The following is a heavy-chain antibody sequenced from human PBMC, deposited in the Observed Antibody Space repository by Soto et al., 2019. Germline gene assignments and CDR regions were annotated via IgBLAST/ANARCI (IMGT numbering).Heavy chain of an antibody. CDR2: INSDGSST. CDR3: AREDYDFWSGYYAGTDY. J-gene: IGHJ4*02. CDR1: GFTFSSYW. D-gene: IGHD3-3*01. Sequence: GGSLRLSCAASGFTFSSYWMHWVRQAPGKGLVWVSRINSDGSSTSYADSVKGRFTISRDNGKKTLYLQMNSLRAEDTSVYYCAREDYDFWSGYYAGTDYWGQGTLVTVSS. V-gene: IGHV3-74*01.